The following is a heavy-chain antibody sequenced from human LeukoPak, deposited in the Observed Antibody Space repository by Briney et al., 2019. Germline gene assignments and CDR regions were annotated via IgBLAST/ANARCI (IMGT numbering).Heavy chain of an antibody. Sequence: GGSLRHSCAASGFTFSSYWMHWVRQAPGKGLMWVSRIISDGSNTTYADSVKGRFTISRDNAKNALYLQMSSLRAEDTAVYYCVRNSYDSSGYYDYWGQGTLVTVSS. CDR1: GFTFSSYW. J-gene: IGHJ4*02. CDR3: VRNSYDSSGYYDY. V-gene: IGHV3-74*01. D-gene: IGHD3-22*01. CDR2: IISDGSNT.